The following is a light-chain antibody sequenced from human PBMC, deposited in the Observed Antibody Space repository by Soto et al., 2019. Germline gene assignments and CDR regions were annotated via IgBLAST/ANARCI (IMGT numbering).Light chain of an antibody. CDR3: ASGEASRDSAV. CDR1: SSNIGSNY. V-gene: IGLV1-47*02. CDR2: NDA. J-gene: IGLJ2*01. Sequence: QSVLTQPPSASGTPGQRVTISCSGNSSNIGSNYVSWHLHLPGTAPKLLIYNDAQRPSGVPERFSGSKSGTSASLAISGLRAEAEADNYWASGEASRDSAVFGGGTKLTVL.